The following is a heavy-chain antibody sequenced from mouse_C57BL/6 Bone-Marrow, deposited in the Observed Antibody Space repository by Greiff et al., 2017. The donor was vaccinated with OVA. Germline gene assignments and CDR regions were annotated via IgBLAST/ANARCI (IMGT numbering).Heavy chain of an antibody. D-gene: IGHD4-1*01. CDR2: ISGGGGNT. V-gene: IGHV5-9*01. CDR1: GFTFSSYT. J-gene: IGHJ2*01. CDR3: ARQRLGHFDY. Sequence: DVMLVESGGGLVKPGGSLKLSCAASGFTFSSYTMSWVRQTPEKRLEWVATISGGGGNTYYPDSVKGRFTISRDNAKNTLYLQMSSLRSEDTALYYCARQRLGHFDYWGQGTTLTVSS.